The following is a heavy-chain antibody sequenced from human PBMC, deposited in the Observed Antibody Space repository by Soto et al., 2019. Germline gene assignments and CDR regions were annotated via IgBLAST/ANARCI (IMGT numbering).Heavy chain of an antibody. D-gene: IGHD2-15*01. J-gene: IGHJ5*02. CDR1: GFTFSSSC. CDR3: ARTGRGLDNWFDP. Sequence: EVLLVESGGGLVQPGGSLRLSCAASGFTFSSSCMNWVRQAPGKGLEWVAFITTSSGLIHYADSVKGRFTISRDNAKNSRYLQMNSLRAEDTAVYYCARTGRGLDNWFDPWGQGTLVAVSS. V-gene: IGHV3-48*01. CDR2: ITTSSGLI.